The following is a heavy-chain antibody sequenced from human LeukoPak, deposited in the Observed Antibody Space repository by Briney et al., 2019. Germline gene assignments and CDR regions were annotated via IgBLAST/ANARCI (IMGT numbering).Heavy chain of an antibody. Sequence: GGSLRLYCAASGFTFSSCSMNWVRQAPGKGLEWVSSISSSSYIYYADSVKGRFTISRDNAKNSLYLQMNSLRAEDTAVYYCAREIVAATDYYYGMDVWGQGTTVTVSS. CDR1: GFTFSSCS. J-gene: IGHJ6*02. CDR3: AREIVAATDYYYGMDV. CDR2: ISSSSYI. V-gene: IGHV3-21*01. D-gene: IGHD2-15*01.